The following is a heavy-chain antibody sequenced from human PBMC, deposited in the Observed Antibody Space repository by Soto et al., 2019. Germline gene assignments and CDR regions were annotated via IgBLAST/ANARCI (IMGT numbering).Heavy chain of an antibody. J-gene: IGHJ6*02. CDR2: IYTSGST. CDR1: GGSISSYY. Sequence: SETLSLTCTVSGGSISSYYWSWIRQPAGKGLEWFGRIYTSGSTNYNPSLKSRVTMSVDTSKNQFSLKLSSVTAADTAVYYCARDQAYYDFWSGYVRTHYYYYGMDVWGQGTTVT. CDR3: ARDQAYYDFWSGYVRTHYYYYGMDV. D-gene: IGHD3-3*01. V-gene: IGHV4-4*07.